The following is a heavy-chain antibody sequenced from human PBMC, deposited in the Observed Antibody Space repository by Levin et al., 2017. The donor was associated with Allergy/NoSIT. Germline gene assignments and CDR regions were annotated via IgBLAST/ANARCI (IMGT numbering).Heavy chain of an antibody. D-gene: IGHD3-3*01. CDR3: ARDFDFWSPSLPDY. V-gene: IGHV3-74*01. Sequence: LSLTCAASGFTFSSYWMHWVRQAPGKGLVWVSRINSDGSSTSYADSVKGRFTISRDNAKNTLYLQMNSLRAEDTAVYYCARDFDFWSPSLPDYWGQGTLVTVSS. J-gene: IGHJ4*02. CDR2: INSDGSST. CDR1: GFTFSSYW.